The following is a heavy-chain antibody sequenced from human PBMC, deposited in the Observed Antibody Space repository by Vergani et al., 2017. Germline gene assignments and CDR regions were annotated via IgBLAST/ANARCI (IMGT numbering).Heavy chain of an antibody. J-gene: IGHJ3*02. CDR1: GFTFSSYS. CDR2: ISSSSSYI. CDR3: ARVGQRLELYDAFDI. V-gene: IGHV3-21*01. D-gene: IGHD1-7*01. Sequence: EVHLVESGGGLVKPGGSLRLSCAASGFTFSSYSMNWVRQAPGKGLEWVSSISSSSSYIYYADSVKGRFTISRDNTKNSLYLQMNSLRAEDTAVYYCARVGQRLELYDAFDIWGQGTMVTVSS.